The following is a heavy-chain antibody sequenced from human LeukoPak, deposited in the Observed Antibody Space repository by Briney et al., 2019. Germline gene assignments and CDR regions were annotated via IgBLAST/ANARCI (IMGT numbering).Heavy chain of an antibody. CDR1: GFRLTSFR. CDR2: VYPGDSDT. J-gene: IGHJ4*02. CDR3: ATLVGYGSFFDY. Sequence: RGSPEKFCKGSGFRLTSFRIGWGGHLPGERPDFMGIVYPGDSDTRYSPSFQGQVTISADKSISTAYLQWSSLKASDTAMYYCATLVGYGSFFDYWGQGTLVTVSS. V-gene: IGHV5-51*01. D-gene: IGHD3-10*01.